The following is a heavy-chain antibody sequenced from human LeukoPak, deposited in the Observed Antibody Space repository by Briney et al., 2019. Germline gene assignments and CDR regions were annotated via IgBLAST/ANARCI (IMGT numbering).Heavy chain of an antibody. D-gene: IGHD2-2*01. CDR1: GFTFSSYW. J-gene: IGHJ4*02. Sequence: RGSLRLSCAASGFTFSSYWMSWVRQAPGKGPEWVANIKPDGGEGSYVASVKGRFTISRANAQNSLSLQINGLRSEATAVYYCASGSVVAANFDFWGQGTLVTVSS. CDR3: ASGSVVAANFDF. V-gene: IGHV3-7*01. CDR2: IKPDGGEG.